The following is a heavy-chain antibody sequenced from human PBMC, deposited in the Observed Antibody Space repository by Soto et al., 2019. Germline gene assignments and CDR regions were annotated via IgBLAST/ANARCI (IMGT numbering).Heavy chain of an antibody. J-gene: IGHJ6*02. CDR2: ISAYNGNT. Sequence: VKVSCKASGYTFTSYGISWVRQAPGQGLEWMGWISAYNGNTNYAQKLQGRVTMTTDTSTSTAYMELRSLRSDDTAVYYCAREGYCSGGSCYPTPYYYGMDVWGQGTTVTVSS. V-gene: IGHV1-18*04. CDR1: GYTFTSYG. CDR3: AREGYCSGGSCYPTPYYYGMDV. D-gene: IGHD2-15*01.